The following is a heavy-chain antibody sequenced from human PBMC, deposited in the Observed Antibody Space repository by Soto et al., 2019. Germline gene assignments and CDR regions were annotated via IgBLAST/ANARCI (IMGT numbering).Heavy chain of an antibody. V-gene: IGHV3-23*01. CDR3: AKDGSGWFYYYYGMDV. D-gene: IGHD6-19*01. Sequence: SGGSLRLSCAASGFTFSSYAMSWVRQAPGKGLEWVSAISGSGGSTYYADSVKGRFTISRDNSKNTLYLQMNSLRAEDTAVYYCAKDGSGWFYYYYGMDVWGQGTTVTVSS. J-gene: IGHJ6*02. CDR2: ISGSGGST. CDR1: GFTFSSYA.